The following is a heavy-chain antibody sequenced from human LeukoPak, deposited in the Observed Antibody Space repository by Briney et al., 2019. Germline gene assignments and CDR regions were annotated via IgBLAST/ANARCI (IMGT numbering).Heavy chain of an antibody. Sequence: SETLSLTCAVYGGSFSGYYWSWIRQPPGKGLEWLGEINHSGSTNYNPSLKSRVTISVDTSKNQFSLKLSSVTAADTAVYYCARDKGLAAAGHWYFDLWGRGTLVTVSS. CDR2: INHSGST. V-gene: IGHV4-34*01. D-gene: IGHD6-13*01. J-gene: IGHJ2*01. CDR1: GGSFSGYY. CDR3: ARDKGLAAAGHWYFDL.